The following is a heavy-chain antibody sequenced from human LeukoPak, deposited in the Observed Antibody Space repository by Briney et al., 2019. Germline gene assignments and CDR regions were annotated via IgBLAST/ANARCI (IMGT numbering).Heavy chain of an antibody. J-gene: IGHJ6*02. V-gene: IGHV3-48*03. D-gene: IGHD2-2*01. CDR3: AKGLGYCSSTSCPPGYYGMDV. Sequence: GGSLRLSCAASGFTFSNYERNWVRQAPGKGLEWLSYISSSGSAIYYADSVKGRFTISRDNAKNSLYLQMNSLRAEDTAVYHCAKGLGYCSSTSCPPGYYGMDVWGQGTTVTVSS. CDR1: GFTFSNYE. CDR2: ISSSGSAI.